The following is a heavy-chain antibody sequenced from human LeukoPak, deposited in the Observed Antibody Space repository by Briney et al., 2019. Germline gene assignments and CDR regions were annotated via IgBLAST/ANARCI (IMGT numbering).Heavy chain of an antibody. D-gene: IGHD6-19*01. J-gene: IGHJ3*02. Sequence: SETLSLTCTVSGGSISSYYWSWIRQPPGKGLEWIGYIYYSGSTNYNPSLKSRVTISVDTSKNQFSLKLSSVTAADTAVYYCAGNPRYSSGWYDAFDIWGQGTMVTVSS. CDR3: AGNPRYSSGWYDAFDI. CDR1: GGSISSYY. V-gene: IGHV4-59*12. CDR2: IYYSGST.